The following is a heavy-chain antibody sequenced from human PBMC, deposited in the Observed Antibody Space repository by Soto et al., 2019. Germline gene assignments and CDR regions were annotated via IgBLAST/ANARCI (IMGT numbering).Heavy chain of an antibody. CDR1: GFTFSSCS. J-gene: IGHJ6*02. V-gene: IGHV3-48*01. Sequence: GGSLRLSCAASGFTFSSCSMNWVRQAPGKGLEWVSYVSSSSSTIYYADSVKGRFTISRDNAKNLLYLQMNSLRAEDTAVYYCAREPPNYDFWSAPYGMDVWGQGTTVTVSS. CDR2: VSSSSSTI. D-gene: IGHD3-3*01. CDR3: AREPPNYDFWSAPYGMDV.